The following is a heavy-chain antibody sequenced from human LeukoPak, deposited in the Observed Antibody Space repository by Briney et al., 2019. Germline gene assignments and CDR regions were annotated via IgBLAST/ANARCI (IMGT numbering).Heavy chain of an antibody. J-gene: IGHJ5*02. CDR2: IYNTGTT. V-gene: IGHV4-59*12. D-gene: IGHD2-2*01. Sequence: PSETLSLTCTVSGGSIGNYYWSWIRQPPGKGLEWIGYIYNTGTTNYNPSLKSRVTISLDTSKNQFSLKLSSVTAADTAVYYCARAPVVPAAMGDWFDPWGQGTLVTVSS. CDR3: ARAPVVPAAMGDWFDP. CDR1: GGSIGNYY.